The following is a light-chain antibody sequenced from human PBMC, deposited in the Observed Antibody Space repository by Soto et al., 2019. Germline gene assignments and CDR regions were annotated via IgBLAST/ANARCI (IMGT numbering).Light chain of an antibody. CDR2: GAS. CDR1: QSVSGN. Sequence: IVMTQSPATVSASQGERVTLSCRASQSVSGNVAWYHQKPGQPPRLLVYGASTTATDIPARFFGSGSETDFTLTITRLQSEDFGTYYCQQFNSWPRTFGQGTKVEIK. CDR3: QQFNSWPRT. J-gene: IGKJ1*01. V-gene: IGKV3-15*01.